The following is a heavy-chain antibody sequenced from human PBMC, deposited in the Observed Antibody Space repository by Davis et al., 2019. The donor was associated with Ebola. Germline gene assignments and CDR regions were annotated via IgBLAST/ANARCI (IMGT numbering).Heavy chain of an antibody. CDR1: GFTFSYCD. J-gene: IGHJ3*02. CDR2: IRHGGDT. V-gene: IGHV3-23*01. CDR3: VKTRSNWWNDALEI. D-gene: IGHD2-8*02. Sequence: GGSLRLSCAASGFTFSYCDMSWVRQAPGKGLQWVSAIRHGGDTWYADSVRGRFTISRDNSKNTLDLQMNSLRPEDTAVYYCVKTRSNWWNDALEIWGRGTMVIVSS.